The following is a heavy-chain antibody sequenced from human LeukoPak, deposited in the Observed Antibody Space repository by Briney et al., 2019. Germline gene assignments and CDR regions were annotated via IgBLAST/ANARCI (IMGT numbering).Heavy chain of an antibody. CDR1: GFSLTTSGVG. D-gene: IGHD3-22*01. CDR2: IYWDDDK. Sequence: SGPTLVNPTQTLTLTCSFSGFSLTTSGVGVGWIRQPPGKALQWLALIYWDDDKRYSPSLKGRLTITKDTSKNQVVLTMTNMDPVDTGTYYCAHRLRVVALGNYFDYWGQGTLVTVSS. J-gene: IGHJ4*02. V-gene: IGHV2-5*02. CDR3: AHRLRVVALGNYFDY.